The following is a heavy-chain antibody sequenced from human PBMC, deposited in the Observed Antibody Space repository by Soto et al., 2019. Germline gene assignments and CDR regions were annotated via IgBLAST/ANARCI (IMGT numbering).Heavy chain of an antibody. V-gene: IGHV3-23*01. CDR3: AKALKKYQLLGYYFDY. CDR1: GFICGSYD. D-gene: IGHD2-2*01. Sequence: EVQMFESGGGLAQPGGSLRLSCAASGFICGSYDMSWVRQAPGKGLEWVSTILVDGRTFYVDSVKGRFTISRDSSQNTVYLQMNSLRAEDTAVYYCAKALKKYQLLGYYFDYWGQGTLVTVSS. J-gene: IGHJ4*02. CDR2: ILVDGRT.